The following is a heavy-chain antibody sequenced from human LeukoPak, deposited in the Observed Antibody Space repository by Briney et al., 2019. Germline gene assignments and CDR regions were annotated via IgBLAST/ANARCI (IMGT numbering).Heavy chain of an antibody. CDR1: GGTFSSYA. J-gene: IGHJ4*02. V-gene: IGHV1-69*13. CDR2: IIPIFGTA. CDR3: ARARNDDSSGYYPDY. Sequence: GASVKVSCKASGGTFSSYAISWVRQAPGQGLEWMGGIIPIFGTANYAQKFQGRVTITADESTSTAYMELSSVRSEDTAVYYCARARNDDSSGYYPDYWGQGTLVTVSS. D-gene: IGHD3-22*01.